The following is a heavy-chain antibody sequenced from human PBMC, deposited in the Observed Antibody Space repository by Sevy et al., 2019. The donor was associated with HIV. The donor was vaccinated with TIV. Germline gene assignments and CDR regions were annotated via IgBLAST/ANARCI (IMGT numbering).Heavy chain of an antibody. D-gene: IGHD1-26*01. CDR1: GFTFSNYG. CDR3: ARESGSNWYFDL. CDR2: IFSDANIK. Sequence: GESLRLSCAASGFTFSNYGMHWVRQAPGKGLEWVGAIFSDANIKYYVDSVKGRFAISRDNSKNTVYLQMNSLRAEDTAVYSCARESGSNWYFDLWGRGTPVTVSS. V-gene: IGHV3-33*01. J-gene: IGHJ2*01.